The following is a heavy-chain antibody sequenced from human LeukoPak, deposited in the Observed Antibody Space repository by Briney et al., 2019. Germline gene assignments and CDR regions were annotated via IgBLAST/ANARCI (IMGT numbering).Heavy chain of an antibody. CDR3: ARETTYYDSSGYYRVAWFDP. V-gene: IGHV4-59*01. D-gene: IGHD3-22*01. CDR2: IYYSGST. J-gene: IGHJ5*02. Sequence: SETLSLTCTVSGGSISSYYWSWIRQPPGKGLEWIGYIYYSGSTNYNPSLKSRVTISVDTSKNQFSLKLSSVTAADTAVYYRARETTYYDSSGYYRVAWFDPWGQGTLVTVSS. CDR1: GGSISSYY.